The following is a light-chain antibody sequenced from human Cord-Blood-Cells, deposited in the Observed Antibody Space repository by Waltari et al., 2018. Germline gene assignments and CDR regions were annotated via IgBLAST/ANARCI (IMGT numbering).Light chain of an antibody. CDR2: WEL. Sequence: DIVMTQSPDSLAVSLGESATINCKSSQSVLYSSNNKNYLDWYQQKPEQLLKLLIYWELTRESGFLDRLGGTGSGKDLTLTISSLKVEVVAVYYCQQYYSTPYTFGQGTKLEIK. J-gene: IGKJ2*01. V-gene: IGKV4-1*01. CDR1: QSVLYSSNNKNY. CDR3: QQYYSTPYT.